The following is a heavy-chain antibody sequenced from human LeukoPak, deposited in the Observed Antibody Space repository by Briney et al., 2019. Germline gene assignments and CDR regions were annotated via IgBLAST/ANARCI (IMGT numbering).Heavy chain of an antibody. Sequence: PSETLSLTCTVSGYAISSGNYWGWIRQPPGKGLEWIGSIYHSGSTYYNPSLKSRVTISVDTPKNQFSLKLSSVTAADTAVYYCARVPKADYWGQGTLVTVSS. V-gene: IGHV4-38-2*02. CDR3: ARVPKADY. CDR1: GYAISSGNY. CDR2: IYHSGST. J-gene: IGHJ4*02.